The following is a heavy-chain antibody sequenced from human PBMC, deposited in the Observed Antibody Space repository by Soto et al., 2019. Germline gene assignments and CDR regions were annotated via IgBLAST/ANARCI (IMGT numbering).Heavy chain of an antibody. CDR2: INHSGST. CDR3: ARAGDFWSGYYNHYYYGMDV. D-gene: IGHD3-3*01. V-gene: IGHV4-34*01. CDR1: GGSFSGYY. Sequence: SETLSLTCAVYGGSFSGYYWSWIRQPPGKGLEWIGEINHSGSTNYNPSLKSRVTISVDTSKNQFSLKLSSVTAADTAVYYCARAGDFWSGYYNHYYYGMDVWGQGTTVTV. J-gene: IGHJ6*02.